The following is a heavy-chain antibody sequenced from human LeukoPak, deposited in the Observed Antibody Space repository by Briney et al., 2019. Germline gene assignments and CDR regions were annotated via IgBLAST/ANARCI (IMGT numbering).Heavy chain of an antibody. CDR2: ISNSGYT. D-gene: IGHD3-22*01. J-gene: IGHJ4*02. V-gene: IGHV3-21*01. CDR3: ARELMGLTMIVVVNPIDY. CDR1: GFTFSTYS. Sequence: GGSLRLSCAASGFTFSTYSMNWVRQAPGKGLEWVSAISNSGYTYYADSLKGRVTISRDNAKNSLFLQMNSLRAEDAAVYYCARELMGLTMIVVVNPIDYWGQGTLVTVSS.